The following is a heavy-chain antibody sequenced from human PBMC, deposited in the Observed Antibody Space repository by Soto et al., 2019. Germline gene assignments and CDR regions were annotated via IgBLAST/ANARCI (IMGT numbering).Heavy chain of an antibody. CDR3: ARVPDR. J-gene: IGHJ5*02. CDR2: IYHSGST. V-gene: IGHV4-30-2*01. CDR1: DGCSCRGASS. Sequence: SLPRSLTCGVGDGCSCRGASSWSWIRRPPGKGLEWIGYIYHSGSTYYNPSLKSRVTISVDRSKNQFSLKLSSVTAADTAVYYCARVPDRWGQGTLVTVSS.